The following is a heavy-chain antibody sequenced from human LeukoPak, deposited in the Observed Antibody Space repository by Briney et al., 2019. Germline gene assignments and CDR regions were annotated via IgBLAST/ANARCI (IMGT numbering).Heavy chain of an antibody. CDR2: IYPGDSDP. CDR3: ARRDGLWALDY. Sequence: GESLKISCKGSGYSFTSHWIGWVRQMPGKGLEWMGIIYPGDSDPRYSPSFQGQVTISAVKSISTAYLQWSSLKASGTAMYYCARRDGLWALDYWGQGTLVTVSS. V-gene: IGHV5-51*01. CDR1: GYSFTSHW. D-gene: IGHD4/OR15-4a*01. J-gene: IGHJ4*02.